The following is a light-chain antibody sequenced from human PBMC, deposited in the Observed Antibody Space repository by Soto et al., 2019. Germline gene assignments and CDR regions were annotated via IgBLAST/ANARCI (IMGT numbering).Light chain of an antibody. CDR1: QSVSSN. V-gene: IGKV3-15*01. CDR2: GAS. CDR3: QQYNNWPPEWT. J-gene: IGKJ1*01. Sequence: EIVMTQSPATLSVSPGERATLSCRASQSVSSNLAWYQQKPGQAPRLLIYGASTRATGIPARFSGSGSGTEFTLTISSLQSEDFAVYYCQQYNNWPPEWTFGQGTKVAIK.